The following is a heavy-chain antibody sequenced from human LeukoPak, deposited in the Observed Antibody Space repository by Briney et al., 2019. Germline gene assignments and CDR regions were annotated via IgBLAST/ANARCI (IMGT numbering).Heavy chain of an antibody. CDR1: GGSISGSVYY. D-gene: IGHD6-13*01. CDR3: ARVIEVREYSSSWLDY. CDR2: IYYSGST. J-gene: IGHJ4*02. V-gene: IGHV4-39*07. Sequence: PSETLSLTCTVSGGSISGSVYYWGWIRQPPGKGLEWIGSIYYSGSTYYNPSLKSRVTISVDTSKNQFSLKLSSVTAADTAVYYCARVIEVREYSSSWLDYWGQGTLVTVSS.